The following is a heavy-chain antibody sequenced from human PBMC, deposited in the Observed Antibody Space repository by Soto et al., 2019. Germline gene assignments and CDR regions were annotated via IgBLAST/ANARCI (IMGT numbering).Heavy chain of an antibody. CDR2: INPHGGST. V-gene: IGHV1-46*01. J-gene: IGHJ6*02. Sequence: GASVKVSCKAPGDTFTSYYLNWVRQAPGQGLEWMGVINPHGGSTKYAQKFQGRVTITADESTSTAYMELSSLRSEDTALYYCARAFGCSSTSCYNYYYYGMYVWGQGTTVTVSS. CDR1: GDTFTSYY. CDR3: ARAFGCSSTSCYNYYYYGMYV. D-gene: IGHD2-2*01.